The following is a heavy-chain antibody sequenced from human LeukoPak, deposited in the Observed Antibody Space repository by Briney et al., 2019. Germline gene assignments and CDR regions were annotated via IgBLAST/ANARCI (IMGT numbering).Heavy chain of an antibody. D-gene: IGHD3-22*01. CDR2: IYYSGST. V-gene: IGHV4-31*03. CDR1: GGSISSGGYY. Sequence: PSETLSLTCTVSGGSISSGGYYWSWIRQHPGKGLEWIGYIYYSGSTYYNPSLKSRVTISVDTSKNQFSLKPSSVTAADTAVYYCARADDRSGYCDYWGQGTLVTVSS. J-gene: IGHJ4*02. CDR3: ARADDRSGYCDY.